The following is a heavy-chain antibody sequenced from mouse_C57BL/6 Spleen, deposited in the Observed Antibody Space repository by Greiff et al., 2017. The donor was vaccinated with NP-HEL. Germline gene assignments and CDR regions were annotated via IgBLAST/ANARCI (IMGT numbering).Heavy chain of an antibody. CDR2: IDTSASYP. CDR3: ARGYYGSSYDWYFDV. Sequence: VQLQQPGAELVKPGASVKLSCKASGYTFTSYWMQWVKQRPGQGLEWIGEIDTSASYPNYNQKFKGKATLTVDTSSSTAYMQLSSLTSEDAAVYYCARGYYGSSYDWYFDVWGTGTTVTVSS. D-gene: IGHD1-1*01. CDR1: GYTFTSYW. V-gene: IGHV1-50*01. J-gene: IGHJ1*03.